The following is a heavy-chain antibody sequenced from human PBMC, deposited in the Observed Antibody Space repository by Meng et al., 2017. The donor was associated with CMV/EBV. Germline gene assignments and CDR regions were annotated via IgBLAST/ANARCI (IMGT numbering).Heavy chain of an antibody. D-gene: IGHD3-16*02. CDR3: ARDITPSPVNYYYYYGMDV. V-gene: IGHV3-30-3*01. Sequence: GESLKISCAASGFTFSSYAMHWVRQAPGKGLEWVAVISYDGSNKYYADSVKGRFTISRDNSKNTLYLQMNSLRAEDTAVYYCARDITPSPVNYYYYYGMDVWGQGTTVTVSS. J-gene: IGHJ6*02. CDR2: ISYDGSNK. CDR1: GFTFSSYA.